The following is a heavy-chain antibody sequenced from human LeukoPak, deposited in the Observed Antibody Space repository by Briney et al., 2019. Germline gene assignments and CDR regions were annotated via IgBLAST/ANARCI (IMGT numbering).Heavy chain of an antibody. CDR3: AIQTELLGDAFDI. Sequence: PGGSLRLSCAASGFTFSSYAMSWVRQAPGKGLEWVSAISGSGGSTYYADSVKGRFTISRDNSKNTLYLQMNSLRAEDTAVYYCAIQTELLGDAFDIWGQGTMVTVSS. J-gene: IGHJ3*02. V-gene: IGHV3-23*01. D-gene: IGHD1-26*01. CDR1: GFTFSSYA. CDR2: ISGSGGST.